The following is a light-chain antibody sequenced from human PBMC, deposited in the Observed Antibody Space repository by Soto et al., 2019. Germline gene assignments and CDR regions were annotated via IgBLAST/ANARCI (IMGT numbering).Light chain of an antibody. CDR3: QQYSSSPLT. V-gene: IGKV3-20*01. CDR1: QSVNSNF. Sequence: EIVLTQSPGTLSLSPGERATLSCRASQSVNSNFLGWYQQKPGQPPRLLIYGASSRATGIPDRFSGSGSVTDFGLIINRLEPEDFAVHYLQQYSSSPLTFCPGTKVD. CDR2: GAS. J-gene: IGKJ3*01.